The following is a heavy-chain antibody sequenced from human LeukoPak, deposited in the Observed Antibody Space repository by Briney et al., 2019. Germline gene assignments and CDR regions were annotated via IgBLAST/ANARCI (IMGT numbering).Heavy chain of an antibody. J-gene: IGHJ3*01. CDR2: IDANGNYI. D-gene: IGHD2-8*01. CDR3: ARDNGVTSRAYEL. CDR1: GFTFSTYN. Sequence: PGGSLRLSCVASGFTFSTYNMIWVRQASGKGLEWVSFIDANGNYIQYADSVKGRFTISRDNAQNSLFLQLNSLRVEDTAVYYCARDNGVTSRAYELWGRGSLVTVSS. V-gene: IGHV3-21*06.